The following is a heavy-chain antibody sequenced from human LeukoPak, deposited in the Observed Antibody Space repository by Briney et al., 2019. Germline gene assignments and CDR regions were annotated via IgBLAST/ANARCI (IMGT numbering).Heavy chain of an antibody. CDR2: INTDGSST. CDR1: GFTFSSYW. V-gene: IGHV3-74*01. D-gene: IGHD3-16*01. J-gene: IGHJ6*03. Sequence: PGGSLRLSCAASGFTFSSYWMHWARQAPGKGLVWVSRINTDGSSTSYADSVKGRFTISRDNAKNSLYLHMNSLRAEDTAVYYCARDPRTFPYYYYMDVWGKGTTVTVSS. CDR3: ARDPRTFPYYYYMDV.